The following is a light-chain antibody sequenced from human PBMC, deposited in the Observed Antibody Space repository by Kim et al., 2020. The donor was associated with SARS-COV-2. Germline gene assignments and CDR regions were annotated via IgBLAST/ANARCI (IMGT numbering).Light chain of an antibody. V-gene: IGKV3-20*01. CDR1: QSISSHY. CDR2: GAS. Sequence: PVERATRSCRASQSISSHYLAWYQQKPGQAPRLLSYGASSRVTGIPDRFSGSGSGTDFTLTISRLEPEDFAVYYCQQYGGSPQTFGQGTKVEIK. J-gene: IGKJ1*01. CDR3: QQYGGSPQT.